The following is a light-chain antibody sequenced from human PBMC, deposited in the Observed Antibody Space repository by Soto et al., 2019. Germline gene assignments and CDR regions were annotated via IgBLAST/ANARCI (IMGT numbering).Light chain of an antibody. J-gene: IGKJ2*01. Sequence: DIVMTQSPATLSVSPGDRATLSCRASQSVSSNLASYQQKPGQAPRLLIYGASTRATGIPARFSGSGSGTEFTLTISSLQSEDFAVYYCQQYNNWPLYTFGQGTKLAIK. CDR2: GAS. CDR3: QQYNNWPLYT. V-gene: IGKV3-15*01. CDR1: QSVSSN.